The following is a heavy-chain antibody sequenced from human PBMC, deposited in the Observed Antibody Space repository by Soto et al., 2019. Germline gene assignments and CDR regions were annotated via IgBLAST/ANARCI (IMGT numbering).Heavy chain of an antibody. D-gene: IGHD3-9*01. Sequence: GESLKSSGKGSGYSFTTYFISWVLQMPWKGLEWMGRIDPSDSYTNYSPSFQGHVTISADKSISTAYLQGSSLKASDTAMYYFARHGSLDILAGYYDYWGQGTVVTVS. V-gene: IGHV5-10-1*01. CDR2: IDPSDSYT. J-gene: IGHJ4*02. CDR1: GYSFTTYF. CDR3: ARHGSLDILAGYYDY.